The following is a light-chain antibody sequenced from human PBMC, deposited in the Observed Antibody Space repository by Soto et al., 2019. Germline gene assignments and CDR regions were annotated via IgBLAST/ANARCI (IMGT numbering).Light chain of an antibody. V-gene: IGKV3-20*01. CDR1: QRVRCY. J-gene: IGKJ1*01. Sequence: EMVLTQSPATLSLSPGDRATRSFRAGQRVRCYLAWYQQKPGQAPRLLIYDASYRVTGIPDRFSGSGSGTDFTLTISRLEPEDFAVYYCQQCGSSRRTFGQGTKVDIK. CDR3: QQCGSSRRT. CDR2: DAS.